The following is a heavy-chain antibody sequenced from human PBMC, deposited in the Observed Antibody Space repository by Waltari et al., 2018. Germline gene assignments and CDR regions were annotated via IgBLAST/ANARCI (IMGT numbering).Heavy chain of an antibody. CDR2: ISHSGTYI. CDR1: GFTFSSYR. D-gene: IGHD3-9*01. J-gene: IGHJ5*02. Sequence: EVQLVESGGGLVKPGGSLRLSCAASGFTFSSYRMNWVRQAPGKALEWVSFISHSGTYIYYADSVKGRFTISRDNAKNSVYLQMNSLRADDTAVYYCERESPFEPRGWFDPWGQGTLVTVSS. CDR3: ERESPFEPRGWFDP. V-gene: IGHV3-21*01.